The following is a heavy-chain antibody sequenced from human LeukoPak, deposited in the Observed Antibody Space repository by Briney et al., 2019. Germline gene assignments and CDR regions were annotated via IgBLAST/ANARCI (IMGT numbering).Heavy chain of an antibody. J-gene: IGHJ4*02. CDR2: ISAYNGNT. D-gene: IGHD6-13*01. Sequence: GASVKVSCKASGYTFTSYGISWVRQAPGQGLEWKGWISAYNGNTNYAQKLQGRVTMTTDTSTSTAYMELRSLRSDDTAVYYCARGVQQQLIYYFDYWGQGTLVTVSS. CDR1: GYTFTSYG. V-gene: IGHV1-18*01. CDR3: ARGVQQQLIYYFDY.